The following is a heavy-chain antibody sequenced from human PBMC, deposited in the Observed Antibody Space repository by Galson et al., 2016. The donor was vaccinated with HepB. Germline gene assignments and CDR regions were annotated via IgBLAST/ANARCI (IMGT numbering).Heavy chain of an antibody. D-gene: IGHD1-14*01. J-gene: IGHJ4*02. CDR1: GFSFRSYG. CDR2: RSYDGSTE. CDR3: GKDLLRGAMGVGTTCDC. Sequence: SLRLSCATSGFSFRSYGMHWIRQAPGKGLEWVAFRSYDGSTEYYSDHLKGRFTISGDSATNKLFLQMNNLRADDTAVYFCGKDLLRGAMGVGTTCDCWGPGTLVTVSS. V-gene: IGHV3-30*18.